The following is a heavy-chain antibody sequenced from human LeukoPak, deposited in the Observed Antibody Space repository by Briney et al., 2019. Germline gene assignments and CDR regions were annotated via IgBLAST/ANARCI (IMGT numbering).Heavy chain of an antibody. D-gene: IGHD2/OR15-2a*01. V-gene: IGHV3-21*06. CDR3: VRGGTYCDSSCKGADF. CDR1: AFIFSGHW. Sequence: GGPLRLSCEGSAFIFSGHWMNWVRQAPGKGLEWVSAIDPSTSRVWYAASVKGRFTISRDNAKNSLDLQMNSLRAEDTAVYYCVRGGTYCDSSCKGADFWGQGTLVAVSS. J-gene: IGHJ4*02. CDR2: IDPSTSRV.